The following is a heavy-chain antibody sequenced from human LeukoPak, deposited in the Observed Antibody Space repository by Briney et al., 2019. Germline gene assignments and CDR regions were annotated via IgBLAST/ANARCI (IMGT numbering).Heavy chain of an antibody. V-gene: IGHV3-7*01. Sequence: GGSLRLSCAASGFTFSSCWMSWVRQAPGKGLEWVASIKQDGSEKYYVDSVKGRFTISRDNAKNSLYLQMNSLRAEDTAVYYCARDGHPDYWGQGTLVTVSS. CDR1: GFTFSSCW. J-gene: IGHJ4*02. CDR2: IKQDGSEK. CDR3: ARDGHPDY.